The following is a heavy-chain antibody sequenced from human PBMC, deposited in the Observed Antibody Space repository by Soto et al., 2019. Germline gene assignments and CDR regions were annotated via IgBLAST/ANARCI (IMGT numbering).Heavy chain of an antibody. Sequence: SETLSLTCTVSGGSVSSGSYYWSWIRQPPGKGLEWIGYIYYSGSTNYNPSLKSRVTISVDTSKNQFSLKLSSVTAADTAVYYCARDRGSSWSYRMDVWGQGNTVTVYS. CDR2: IYYSGST. V-gene: IGHV4-61*01. CDR3: ARDRGSSWSYRMDV. CDR1: GGSVSSGSYY. J-gene: IGHJ6*02. D-gene: IGHD6-13*01.